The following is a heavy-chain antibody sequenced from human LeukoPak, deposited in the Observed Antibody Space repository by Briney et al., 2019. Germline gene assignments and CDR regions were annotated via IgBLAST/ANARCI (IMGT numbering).Heavy chain of an antibody. Sequence: GGSLRLSCAASGFTFSSYSMNWVRQAPGKGLEWVSSISTSSSYKYYADSLKGRSTISRDNAKNSLYLQMNSLGAEDTAVYYCARDSDYTYGITAFDYWGQGTLVTVSS. J-gene: IGHJ4*02. CDR3: ARDSDYTYGITAFDY. V-gene: IGHV3-21*01. CDR1: GFTFSSYS. CDR2: ISTSSSYK. D-gene: IGHD5-18*01.